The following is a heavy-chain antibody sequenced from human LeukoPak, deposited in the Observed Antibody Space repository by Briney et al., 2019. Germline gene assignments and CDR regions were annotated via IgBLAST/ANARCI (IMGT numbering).Heavy chain of an antibody. CDR3: ARGHSSSWYINWFDP. D-gene: IGHD6-13*01. CDR2: IYTSGST. CDR1: GGSFSGYY. J-gene: IGHJ5*02. Sequence: SETLSLTCAVYGGSFSGYYWSWIRQPAGKGLEWIGRIYTSGSTNYNPSLKSRVTMSVDTSKNQFSLKLSSVTAADTAVYYCARGHSSSWYINWFDPWGQGTLVTVSS. V-gene: IGHV4-59*10.